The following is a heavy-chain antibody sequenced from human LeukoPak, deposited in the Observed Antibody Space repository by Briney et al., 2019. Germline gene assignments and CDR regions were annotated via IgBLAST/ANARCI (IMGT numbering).Heavy chain of an antibody. CDR3: ARAVGVDSLRRLDP. J-gene: IGHJ5*02. V-gene: IGHV1-2*02. Sequence: ASMKVSCTPSGDTFTVYYIHWVRQAPGQGLEWMGWINPNSGRTDYAQKFQGRVTMTRDTSISTVYMELSRLTYDDTAVYYCARAVGVDSLRRLDPWGQGTLVTVSS. D-gene: IGHD3-22*01. CDR2: INPNSGRT. CDR1: GDTFTVYY.